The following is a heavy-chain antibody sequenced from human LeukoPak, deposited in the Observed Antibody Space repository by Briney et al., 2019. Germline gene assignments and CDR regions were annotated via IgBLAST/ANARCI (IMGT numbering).Heavy chain of an antibody. CDR2: LYSGGNT. CDR1: GFTVSSNY. D-gene: IGHD6-19*01. J-gene: IGHJ3*02. CDR3: AKGIAVAGLWAFDI. V-gene: IGHV3-53*01. Sequence: PGGSLRLSCAASGFTVSSNYMSWVRQAPGKGLEWVSILYSGGNTYYADSVKGRFTISRDNSKNTLYLQMNSLRAEDTAVYYCAKGIAVAGLWAFDIWGQGTMVTVSS.